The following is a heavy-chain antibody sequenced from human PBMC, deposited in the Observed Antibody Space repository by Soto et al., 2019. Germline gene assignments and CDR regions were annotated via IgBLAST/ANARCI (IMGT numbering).Heavy chain of an antibody. V-gene: IGHV4-39*02. CDR2: IYHSGST. Sequence: QLQLHESGPGLVKPSETLSLTCTVSDGSISGSTYYWGWIRQPPGKGLEWLGSIYHSGSTYYNPSLKSRLTKSVDTSKNQFSLKVISVTAADTPVTYCAKEAHYDDYSFDYWGQGTLVTVSS. J-gene: IGHJ4*02. CDR1: DGSISGSTYY. CDR3: AKEAHYDDYSFDY. D-gene: IGHD4-17*01.